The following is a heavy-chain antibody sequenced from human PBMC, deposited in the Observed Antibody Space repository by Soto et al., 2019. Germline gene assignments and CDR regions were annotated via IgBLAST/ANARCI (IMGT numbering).Heavy chain of an antibody. D-gene: IGHD2-15*01. Sequence: ETLSLTCAVYGGSFSGYYWSWIRQPPGKGLEWIGEINHSGSTNYNPSLKSRVTISVDTSKNQFSLKLSSVTAADTAVYYCARGSSLHCSGGSCYGPFEDNWFDPWGQGTLVTVSS. J-gene: IGHJ5*02. V-gene: IGHV4-34*01. CDR2: INHSGST. CDR1: GGSFSGYY. CDR3: ARGSSLHCSGGSCYGPFEDNWFDP.